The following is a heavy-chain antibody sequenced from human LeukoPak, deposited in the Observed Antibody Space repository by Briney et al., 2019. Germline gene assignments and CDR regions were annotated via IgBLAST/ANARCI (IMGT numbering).Heavy chain of an antibody. CDR3: ARLAAGTPLYYYYYGMDV. V-gene: IGHV4-59*08. CDR2: TYYSGST. CDR1: GGSISSYY. Sequence: SETLSLTCTVSGGSISSYYWSWIRQPPGKGLEWIGYTYYSGSTNYNPSLKSRVTISVDTSKNQFSLKLSSVTAADTAVYYCARLAAGTPLYYYYYGMDVWGQGTTVTVSS. D-gene: IGHD6-13*01. J-gene: IGHJ6*02.